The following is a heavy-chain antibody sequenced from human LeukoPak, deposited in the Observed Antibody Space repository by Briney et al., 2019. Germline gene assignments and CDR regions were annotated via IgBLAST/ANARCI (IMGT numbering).Heavy chain of an antibody. D-gene: IGHD3-3*01. CDR1: GGPISSYY. CDR3: ARDLRSEGAFDI. J-gene: IGHJ3*02. CDR2: IYYSGST. Sequence: SETLSLTCTVSGGPISSYYWSWIRQPPGKGLEWIGYIYYSGSTNYNPSRKSRVTISVDTSKNQFSLKLSSVTAADTAVYYCARDLRSEGAFDIWGQGTMVTVSS. V-gene: IGHV4-59*01.